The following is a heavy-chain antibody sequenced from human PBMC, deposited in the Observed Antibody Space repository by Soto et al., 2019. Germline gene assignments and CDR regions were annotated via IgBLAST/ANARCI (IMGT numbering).Heavy chain of an antibody. D-gene: IGHD5-18*01. CDR1: GFTFSSYA. CDR3: ARDLPWIQY. Sequence: QVQLVESGGGVVQPGRSLRLSCAASGFTFSSYAMHWVRQAPGKGLEWVAVISYDGSNKYYADSVKGRFTISRDNSKNTLYLQMNSLRAEDTAVYYCARDLPWIQYWGQGTLVTVSS. CDR2: ISYDGSNK. V-gene: IGHV3-30-3*01. J-gene: IGHJ4*02.